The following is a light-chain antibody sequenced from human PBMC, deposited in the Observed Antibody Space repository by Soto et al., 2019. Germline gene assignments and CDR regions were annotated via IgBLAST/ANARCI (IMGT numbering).Light chain of an antibody. J-gene: IGLJ1*01. CDR1: SSDVGSYHY. CDR2: EVS. V-gene: IGLV2-14*01. CDR3: SSYTSGRDVYV. Sequence: QSVLTQPASVSGSPGQLITISCTGTSSDVGSYHYVSWFQQHPGKAPKLIIFEVSDRPSGVSTRFSGSKSGDTASLTISGLQADDEADYYCSSYTSGRDVYVFGGGTKVTVL.